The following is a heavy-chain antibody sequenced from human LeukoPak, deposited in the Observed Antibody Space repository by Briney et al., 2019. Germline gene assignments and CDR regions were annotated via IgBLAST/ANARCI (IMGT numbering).Heavy chain of an antibody. V-gene: IGHV1-2*02. D-gene: IGHD3-10*01. CDR2: INPNSGGT. J-gene: IGHJ5*02. CDR1: GYTFTGYY. CDR3: ARDRGSSITMVRGAGNWFDP. Sequence: GASVKVSCKASGYTFTGYYMHWVRQAPGQGLEWMGWINPNSGGTNYAQKFQGRVAMTRDTSISTAYMELSRLRSDDTAVYYCARDRGSSITMVRGAGNWFDPWGQGTLVTVSS.